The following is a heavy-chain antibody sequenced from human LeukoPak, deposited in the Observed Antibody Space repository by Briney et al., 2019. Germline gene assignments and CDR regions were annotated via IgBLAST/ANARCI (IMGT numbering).Heavy chain of an antibody. CDR2: ISYDGSNK. V-gene: IGHV3-30*18. Sequence: PGGSLRLSCAASGFTFSSYAMNWVRQAPGKGLEWVAVISYDGSNKYYADSVKGRFTISRDNSKNTLYLQMNSLRAEDTAVYYCAKDLFRSPQIDYWGQGTLVTVSS. J-gene: IGHJ4*02. CDR1: GFTFSSYA. CDR3: AKDLFRSPQIDY. D-gene: IGHD1-26*01.